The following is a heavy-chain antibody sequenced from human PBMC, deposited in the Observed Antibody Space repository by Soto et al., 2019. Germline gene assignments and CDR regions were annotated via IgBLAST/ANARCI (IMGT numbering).Heavy chain of an antibody. CDR1: GFTFSSNG. Sequence: LRLSCAASGFTFSSNGMHWVRQAPGKGLEWVAVIWYDGSEQYYAESVKGRFTISRDNSRNTLYLQMNSLRAEDTATYYCARWGYYKKLDYWGPGISVTVSS. CDR3: ARWGYYKKLDY. D-gene: IGHD2-21*01. J-gene: IGHJ4*01. V-gene: IGHV3-33*01. CDR2: IWYDGSEQ.